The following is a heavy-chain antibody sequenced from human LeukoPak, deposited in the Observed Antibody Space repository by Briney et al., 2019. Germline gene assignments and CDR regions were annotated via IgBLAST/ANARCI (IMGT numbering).Heavy chain of an antibody. CDR1: GFDFSKYT. Sequence: GGSLRLSCAASGFDFSKYTMSWVRQAPGKGLEWVSSISSGSRRIHYADSMRGRFTISRDNAKSSVYLQMHNLRVEGTATYFCARVVLDHFWGRGTLVTVSS. D-gene: IGHD6-6*01. J-gene: IGHJ4*02. CDR2: ISSGSRRI. V-gene: IGHV3-21*06. CDR3: ARVVLDHF.